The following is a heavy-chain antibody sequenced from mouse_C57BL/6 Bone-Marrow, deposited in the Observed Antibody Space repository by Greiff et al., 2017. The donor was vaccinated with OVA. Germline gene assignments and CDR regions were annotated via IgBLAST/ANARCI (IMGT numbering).Heavy chain of an antibody. CDR2: IDPENGDT. D-gene: IGHD1-1*01. Sequence: EVKLMESGAELVRPGASVKLSCTASGFNIKDDYMHWVKQRPEQGLEWIGWIDPENGDTEYASKFQGKATITADTSSNTAYLQLSSLTSEDTAVYYCTPTLYYGSSFAYWGQGTLVTVSA. CDR1: GFNIKDDY. J-gene: IGHJ3*01. V-gene: IGHV14-4*01. CDR3: TPTLYYGSSFAY.